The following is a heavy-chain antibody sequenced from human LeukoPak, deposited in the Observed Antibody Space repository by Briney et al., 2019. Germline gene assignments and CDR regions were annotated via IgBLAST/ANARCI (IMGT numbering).Heavy chain of an antibody. CDR2: IYYSGST. D-gene: IGHD6-19*01. Sequence: PSETLSLTCTVSGGSISSYYWSWIRQPPGKGLEWIGYIYYSGSTNYNPSLKSRVTISVDTSKNQFSLKLSSVTTADTAVYCCARTVAGRAHAPFDPWGQGTLVTVSS. V-gene: IGHV4-59*01. CDR1: GGSISSYY. J-gene: IGHJ5*02. CDR3: ARTVAGRAHAPFDP.